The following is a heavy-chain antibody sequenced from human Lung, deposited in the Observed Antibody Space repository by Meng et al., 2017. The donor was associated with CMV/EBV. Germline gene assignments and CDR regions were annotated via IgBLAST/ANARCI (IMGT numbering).Heavy chain of an antibody. J-gene: IGHJ5*02. CDR3: VRVAQDIQFGVWFDP. CDR1: GYSFTGYD. V-gene: IGHV1-2*02. D-gene: IGHD2-15*01. Sequence: SVXVSXXASGYSFTGYDLHWVRQAPGQGLEWMGWIKPNSGDTSSAQKFQGRVTMTRDTSISTVYMELSSLTSDDTAIYYCVRVAQDIQFGVWFDPWGQGTXVTVSS. CDR2: IKPNSGDT.